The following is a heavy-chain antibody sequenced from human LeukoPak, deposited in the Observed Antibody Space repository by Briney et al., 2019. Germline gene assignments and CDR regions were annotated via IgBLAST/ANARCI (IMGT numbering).Heavy chain of an antibody. J-gene: IGHJ3*02. Sequence: PSETLSLTCTVSGGSVSSGVYYWSWIRQPPGKGLEWIGYIYYSGSTNYNPSLKSRVTISVDTSKNQFSLKLSSVTAADTAVYYCARDYYDSGEAFDIWGQGTMVTVSS. V-gene: IGHV4-61*08. D-gene: IGHD3-22*01. CDR1: GGSVSSGVYY. CDR2: IYYSGST. CDR3: ARDYYDSGEAFDI.